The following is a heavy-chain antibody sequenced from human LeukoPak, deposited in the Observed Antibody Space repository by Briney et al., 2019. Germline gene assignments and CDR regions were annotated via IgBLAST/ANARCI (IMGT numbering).Heavy chain of an antibody. CDR1: GDSISSGSYY. Sequence: SETLSLTCTVSGDSISSGSYYWAWIRQPAGKGLEWIGSIHYSGSTNYNPSLKSRVTISVDTSKNQFSLKLSSVTAADTAVYYCARGYCSGGSCYSYYYYNYMDVWGKGTTVTVSS. D-gene: IGHD2-15*01. CDR2: IHYSGST. V-gene: IGHV4-39*07. CDR3: ARGYCSGGSCYSYYYYNYMDV. J-gene: IGHJ6*03.